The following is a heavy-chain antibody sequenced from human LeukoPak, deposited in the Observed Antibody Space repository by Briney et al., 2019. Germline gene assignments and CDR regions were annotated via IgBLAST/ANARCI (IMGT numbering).Heavy chain of an antibody. CDR2: ISAYNGNT. CDR3: ARAIAVAGTDY. J-gene: IGHJ4*02. Sequence: ASVKVSCKASGYTFTGYYMHWVRQAPGQGLEWMGWISAYNGNTNYAQKLQGRVTMTTDTSTSTAYMELRSLRSDDTAVYYCARAIAVAGTDYWGQGTLVTVSS. D-gene: IGHD6-19*01. V-gene: IGHV1-18*04. CDR1: GYTFTGYY.